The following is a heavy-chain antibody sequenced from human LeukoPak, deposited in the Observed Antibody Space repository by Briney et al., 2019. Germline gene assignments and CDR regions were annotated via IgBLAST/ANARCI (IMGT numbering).Heavy chain of an antibody. J-gene: IGHJ4*02. CDR2: INTDGSTT. V-gene: IGHV3-74*01. Sequence: GGSLRLSCAASGFTFSSNWMHWVRQAPGKGLVWVSRINTDGSTTTYADSVKGRFTISRDNAKNTLYLQMSSLRAEDTAVYFCARNFYYGHDYWGQGTLVTVSS. CDR3: ARNFYYGHDY. D-gene: IGHD3-10*01. CDR1: GFTFSSNW.